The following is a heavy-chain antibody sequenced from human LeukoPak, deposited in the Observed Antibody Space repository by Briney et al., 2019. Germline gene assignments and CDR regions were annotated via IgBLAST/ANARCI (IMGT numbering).Heavy chain of an antibody. D-gene: IGHD2-15*01. Sequence: ASVKVSCKASGYTFTGYYMHWVRQAPGQGLEWMGWINPNSGGTNYAQKLQGRVTMTTDTSTSTAYMELRSLRSDDTAVYYCARDLDVVVVAATHWFDPWGQGTLVTVSS. CDR1: GYTFTGYY. V-gene: IGHV1-2*02. CDR3: ARDLDVVVVAATHWFDP. J-gene: IGHJ5*02. CDR2: INPNSGGT.